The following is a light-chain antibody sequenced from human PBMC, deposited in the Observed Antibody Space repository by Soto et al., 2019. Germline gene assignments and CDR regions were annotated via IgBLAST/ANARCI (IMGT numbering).Light chain of an antibody. V-gene: IGKV1-8*01. Sequence: AIRLTQSASSLSASTGDRVTITCGASQGISTYLAWYQQKKGKAPNLLIYAASTLQSGVASRFSGSGYGTEFILTISSLQSEDFATYYCQQSYSYPRTFGQGTKVDIK. CDR1: QGISTY. CDR2: AAS. CDR3: QQSYSYPRT. J-gene: IGKJ1*01.